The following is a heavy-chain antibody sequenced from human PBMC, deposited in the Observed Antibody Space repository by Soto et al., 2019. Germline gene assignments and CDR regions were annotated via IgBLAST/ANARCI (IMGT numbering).Heavy chain of an antibody. V-gene: IGHV4-34*01. Sequence: SETLSLTCAVYGGSFSGYYWSWIRQPPGKGLEWIGEINHSGSTNYNPSLKSRVTISVDTSKNQFSLKLSSVTAADTAVYYCARLDCTNGVCYSVDYWGQGTLVTVSS. J-gene: IGHJ4*02. CDR2: INHSGST. CDR1: GGSFSGYY. CDR3: ARLDCTNGVCYSVDY. D-gene: IGHD2-8*01.